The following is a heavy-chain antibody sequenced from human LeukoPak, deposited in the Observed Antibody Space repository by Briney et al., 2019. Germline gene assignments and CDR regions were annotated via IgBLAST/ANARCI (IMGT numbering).Heavy chain of an antibody. D-gene: IGHD3-3*01. CDR3: ARDQGRGFWSDYYMDV. J-gene: IGHJ6*03. CDR2: IYYSGST. Sequence: SETLSLTCTVSGGSISSSSYYWGWIRQPPGKGLEWIGSIYYSGSTYHNPSLKSRVTISVDTSKNQFSLKLSSVTAADTAVYYCARDQGRGFWSDYYMDVWGKGTTVTVSS. V-gene: IGHV4-39*07. CDR1: GGSISSSSYY.